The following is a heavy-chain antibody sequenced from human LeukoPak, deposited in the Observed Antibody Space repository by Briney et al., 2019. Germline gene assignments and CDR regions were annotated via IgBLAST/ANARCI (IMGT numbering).Heavy chain of an antibody. CDR3: AKSRYTSSNTNDY. D-gene: IGHD2-2*02. CDR2: ISNSGGST. V-gene: IGHV3-23*01. Sequence: GGSLRLSXVASGFTFSNYAMTWVRQAPGKGLQWVSTISNSGGSTYYADSVKGRFAISRDNPRNTLYLQMNSLRAEDTAVYYCAKSRYTSSNTNDYWGQGTLVTVSS. J-gene: IGHJ4*02. CDR1: GFTFSNYA.